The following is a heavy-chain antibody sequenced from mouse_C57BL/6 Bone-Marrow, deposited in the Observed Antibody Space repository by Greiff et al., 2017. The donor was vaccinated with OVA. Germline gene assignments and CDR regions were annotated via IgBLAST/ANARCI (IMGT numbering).Heavy chain of an antibody. CDR1: GYAFSSYW. V-gene: IGHV1-80*01. CDR3: ARSRGYYHDV. J-gene: IGHJ1*03. D-gene: IGHD1-1*01. Sequence: LEESGAELVKPGASVKISCKASGYAFSSYWMNWVKQRPGKGLEWIGQIYPGDGDTNYNGKFKGKATLTADKSSSTAYMQLSSLTSEDSAVYFCARSRGYYHDVWGTGTTVTVSS. CDR2: IYPGDGDT.